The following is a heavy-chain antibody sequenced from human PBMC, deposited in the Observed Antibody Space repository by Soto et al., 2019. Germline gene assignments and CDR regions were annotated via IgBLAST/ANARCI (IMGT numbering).Heavy chain of an antibody. J-gene: IGHJ6*02. Sequence: ASVKVSCKDSGYTLTELSMHWVRQAPGKRLEWMGGFDPEDGETIYAQKFQGRVTMTEDTSTDTAYMELSSLRSEDTAVYYCASSYSNYALIDYYYYGMDVWGQGTTVTVSS. CDR3: ASSYSNYALIDYYYYGMDV. D-gene: IGHD4-4*01. V-gene: IGHV1-24*01. CDR2: FDPEDGET. CDR1: GYTLTELS.